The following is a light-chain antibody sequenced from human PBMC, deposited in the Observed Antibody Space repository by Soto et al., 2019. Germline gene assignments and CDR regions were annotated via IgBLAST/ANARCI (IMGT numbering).Light chain of an antibody. V-gene: IGKV3-15*01. Sequence: EIVMTQSPATLSVSPGERATLSCKASQNVYNNLAWYQQRPGQPPRLLIYDASTRATGISARFSGSGYGTEFTLTISSLQSEDVAVYFCQQCRNWPLTFGGGTKVEIK. J-gene: IGKJ4*01. CDR2: DAS. CDR1: QNVYNN. CDR3: QQCRNWPLT.